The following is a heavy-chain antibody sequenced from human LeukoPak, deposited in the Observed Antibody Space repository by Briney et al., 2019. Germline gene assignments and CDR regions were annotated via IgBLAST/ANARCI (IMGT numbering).Heavy chain of an antibody. CDR3: ARGDNIVLMVYAPTL. Sequence: GGSLRLSCAASGFTFSSYRMSWVRQAPGKGLEWVANIKQDGSEKYYVDSVKGRFTISRDNAKNSLYLQMNSLRAEDTAVYYCARGDNIVLMVYAPTLWGQGTLVTVSS. CDR1: GFTFSSYR. D-gene: IGHD2-8*01. J-gene: IGHJ4*02. V-gene: IGHV3-7*01. CDR2: IKQDGSEK.